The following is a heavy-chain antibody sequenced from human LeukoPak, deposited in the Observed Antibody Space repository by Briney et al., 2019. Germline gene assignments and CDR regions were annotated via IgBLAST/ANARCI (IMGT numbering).Heavy chain of an antibody. Sequence: SETLSLTCTVSGGSISSHYWSWIRQPPGKGLEWIGYMYYSGSTNYNPSPKSRVSISVDTAKNQFSLKLSSVTAADTAVYYCAGGYCSGGSCGLNPWGQGTLVTVSS. V-gene: IGHV4-59*08. J-gene: IGHJ4*02. CDR3: AGGYCSGGSCGLNP. CDR2: MYYSGST. D-gene: IGHD2-15*01. CDR1: GGSISSHY.